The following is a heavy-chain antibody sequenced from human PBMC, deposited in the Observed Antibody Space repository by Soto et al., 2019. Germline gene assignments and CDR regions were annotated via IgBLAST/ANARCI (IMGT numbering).Heavy chain of an antibody. D-gene: IGHD3-10*01. J-gene: IGHJ5*02. Sequence: PAQTLSLTCGISGDSVSSNSAAWNWIRQSPSRGLEWLGRTYHRSKWYNDYSVAVKSRITIKPDTSQNQVSLQLNSVTPEDTAVYYWARDSVDGFGNWFDPRGQGTLVTVS. CDR1: GDSVSSNSAA. CDR3: ARDSVDGFGNWFDP. CDR2: TYHRSKWYN. V-gene: IGHV6-1*01.